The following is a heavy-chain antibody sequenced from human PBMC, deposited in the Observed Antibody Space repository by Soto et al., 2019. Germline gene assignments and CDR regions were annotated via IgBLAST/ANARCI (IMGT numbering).Heavy chain of an antibody. J-gene: IGHJ3*02. D-gene: IGHD3-22*01. CDR1: GGSFSGYY. V-gene: IGHV4-34*01. CDR3: ARDQTYYYDSSGYLTLHDAFDI. Sequence: SETLSLTCAAYGGSFSGYYWSWIRQPPGKGLEWIGEINHSGSTNYNPSLKSRVTISVDTSKNQFSLKLSSVTAADTAVYYCARDQTYYYDSSGYLTLHDAFDIWGQGTMVTVSS. CDR2: INHSGST.